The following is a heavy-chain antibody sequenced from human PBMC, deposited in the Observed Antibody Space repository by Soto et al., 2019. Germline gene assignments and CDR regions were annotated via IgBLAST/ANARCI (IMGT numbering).Heavy chain of an antibody. CDR2: INHSGST. D-gene: IGHD5-12*01. J-gene: IGHJ4*02. V-gene: IGHV4-34*01. Sequence: QVQLQQWGAGLLKPSETLSLTCAVYGGSFSGYYWSWIRQPPGKGLEWIGEINHSGSTNYNPSLKSRVTISVDTSKNQFSLKLSSVTAADTAVYYCAREGGYNPFDYWGQGTLVTVSS. CDR1: GGSFSGYY. CDR3: AREGGYNPFDY.